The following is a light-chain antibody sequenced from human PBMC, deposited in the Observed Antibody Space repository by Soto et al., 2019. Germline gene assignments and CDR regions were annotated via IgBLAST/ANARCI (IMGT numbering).Light chain of an antibody. CDR3: QQRFNWPRFT. CDR2: YAS. J-gene: IGKJ2*01. CDR1: QSVSSY. Sequence: EIVLTQSPATLSLSPGERATLSCRASQSVSSYLAWYQQKPGQAPRLLIYYASTRATGIPARFSGGGSGTDFTLTISSLEPEDFAVYYCQQRFNWPRFTFGQGTKLEIK. V-gene: IGKV3-11*01.